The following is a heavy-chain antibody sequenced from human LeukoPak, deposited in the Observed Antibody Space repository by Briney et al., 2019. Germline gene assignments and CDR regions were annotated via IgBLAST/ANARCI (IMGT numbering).Heavy chain of an antibody. J-gene: IGHJ4*02. CDR3: ARGGAAMAYY. Sequence: PGGSLRLSCSASGFTFSSYWMHWVRQAPGKGLVRVSRINSDGSSTSYADSVKGRFTISRDNAKNTLYLQMNSLRAEDTAVYYCARGGAAMAYYWGQGTLVTVSS. D-gene: IGHD5-18*01. V-gene: IGHV3-74*01. CDR1: GFTFSSYW. CDR2: INSDGSST.